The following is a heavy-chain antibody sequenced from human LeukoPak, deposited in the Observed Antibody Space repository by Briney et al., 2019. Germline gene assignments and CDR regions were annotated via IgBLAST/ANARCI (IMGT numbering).Heavy chain of an antibody. D-gene: IGHD2/OR15-2a*01. CDR1: GGSVSSYY. CDR2: IYTSGTT. Sequence: SETLSLTCTVSGGSVSSYYWSWIRQPAGKGLEWIGRIYTSGTTTYNPSLKSRVTMSVDTSKNHFSLKLNSVTAADTAVYYCASVMWGGLGHWGRGTLVTVFS. CDR3: ASVMWGGLGH. J-gene: IGHJ4*01. V-gene: IGHV4-4*07.